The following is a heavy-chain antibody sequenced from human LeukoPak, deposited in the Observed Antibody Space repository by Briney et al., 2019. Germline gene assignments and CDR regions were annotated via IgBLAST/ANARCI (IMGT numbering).Heavy chain of an antibody. CDR1: GDSISTSNSY. D-gene: IGHD3-10*01. Sequence: SETLSLTCTVSGDSISTSNSYWGWIRQPPGKGLEWIGSIYHSGSTYYNPSLKSRVTISVDTSKNQFSLKLSSVTAADTAVYYCARDNAYYGSGRNNWFDPWGQGTLVTVSS. V-gene: IGHV4-39*07. CDR2: IYHSGST. CDR3: ARDNAYYGSGRNNWFDP. J-gene: IGHJ5*02.